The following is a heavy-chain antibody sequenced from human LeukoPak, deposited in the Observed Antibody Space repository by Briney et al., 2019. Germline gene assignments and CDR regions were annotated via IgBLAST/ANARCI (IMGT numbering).Heavy chain of an antibody. D-gene: IGHD5-24*01. V-gene: IGHV3-7*01. Sequence: GGSLRLSCAASGFTFSSYWMSWVRQAPGKGLEWVANIRQDGGQTYYVDSVKGRFTFSRDNAKNSLYLQVNSLRAEDTAAYYCARDKHNSGSAFDIWGQGTMLTVSS. CDR1: GFTFSSYW. CDR2: IRQDGGQT. J-gene: IGHJ3*02. CDR3: ARDKHNSGSAFDI.